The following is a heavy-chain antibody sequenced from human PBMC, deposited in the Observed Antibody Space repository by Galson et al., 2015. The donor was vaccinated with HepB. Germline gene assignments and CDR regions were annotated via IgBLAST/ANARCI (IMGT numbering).Heavy chain of an antibody. CDR3: ARDGEWVIRGIYHYYAMDV. CDR1: GFSFSTYK. J-gene: IGHJ6*02. D-gene: IGHD3-10*01. V-gene: IGHV3-48*02. Sequence: SLRLSCAASGFSFSTYKMNWVRQAPGEGLEWLSSITDSSSSIYYAQSVKGRFTISRDNAKNSLFLHMNSLRDEDTAVYYCARDGEWVIRGIYHYYAMDVWGQGTTVTVSS. CDR2: ITDSSSSI.